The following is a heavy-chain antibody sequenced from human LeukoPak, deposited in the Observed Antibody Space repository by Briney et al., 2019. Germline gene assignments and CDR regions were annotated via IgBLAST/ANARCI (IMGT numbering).Heavy chain of an antibody. CDR3: AKGGYDYALSASHLDY. CDR2: ISGSGGST. D-gene: IGHD3-16*01. V-gene: IGHV3-23*01. CDR1: GFTFSSYG. Sequence: GGSLRLSCAASGFTFSSYGMSWVRQAPGKGLEWVSAISGSGGSTYYADSVEGRFTISRDNSKNTLYLQMNSLRAEDTAVYYCAKGGYDYALSASHLDYWGQGTLVTVSS. J-gene: IGHJ4*02.